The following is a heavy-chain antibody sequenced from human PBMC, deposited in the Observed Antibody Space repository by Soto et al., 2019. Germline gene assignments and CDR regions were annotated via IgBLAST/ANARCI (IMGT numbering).Heavy chain of an antibody. CDR3: ARLPSYCSSTSCLNWFDP. CDR2: IFSNDEK. V-gene: IGHV2-26*01. J-gene: IGHJ5*02. CDR1: GFSLSNARMG. Sequence: QVTWKESGPVLVKPAETLTLTCTVSGFSLSNARMGVSWIRQPPGKALEWLAHIFSNDEKSYSTSLKSRLTISKDTSKSQVVLTMTNMDPVDTATYYCARLPSYCSSTSCLNWFDPSGQGTLVTVSS. D-gene: IGHD2-2*01.